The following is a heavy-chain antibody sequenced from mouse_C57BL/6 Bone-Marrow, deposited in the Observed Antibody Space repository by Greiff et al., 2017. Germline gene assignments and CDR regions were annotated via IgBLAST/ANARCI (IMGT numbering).Heavy chain of an antibody. CDR1: GFTFSDYG. Sequence: EVHLVESGGGLVQPGGSLKLSCAASGFTFSDYGMAWVRQAPRKGPEWVAFISNLAYSIYYADTVTGRFTISRWNAKNTLYLEMSSLRSEDTAMYYCARQDYGSTWYFDVWGTGTTVTVSS. CDR2: ISNLAYSI. CDR3: ARQDYGSTWYFDV. V-gene: IGHV5-15*01. D-gene: IGHD1-1*01. J-gene: IGHJ1*03.